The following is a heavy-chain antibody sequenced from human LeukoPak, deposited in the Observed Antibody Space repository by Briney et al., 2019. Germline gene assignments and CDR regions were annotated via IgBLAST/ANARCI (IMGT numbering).Heavy chain of an antibody. CDR3: ARRRYSGSYFPIFSNDY. V-gene: IGHV4-39*07. J-gene: IGHJ4*02. CDR1: GGSISSSSYY. D-gene: IGHD1-26*01. Sequence: SETLSLTCTVSGGSISSSSYYWVWIPQPPGKGLVGIGSNYYSGSNYYNPSLKSRVTISVDTSKNQFSLKLSSVTAADTAVYYCARRRYSGSYFPIFSNDYWGQGTLVTVSS. CDR2: NYYSGSN.